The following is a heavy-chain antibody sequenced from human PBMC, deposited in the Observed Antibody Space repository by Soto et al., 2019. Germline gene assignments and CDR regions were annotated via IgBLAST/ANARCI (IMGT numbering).Heavy chain of an antibody. Sequence: SETLSLTCAVYGGSFSGYYWSWIRQPPGKGLEWIGEINHSGSTNYNPSLKSRVTISVDTSKNQFSLKLSSVTAADTAVYYCARGRRILTGYLQFGWFDPWGQGTLVTVSS. CDR1: GGSFSGYY. J-gene: IGHJ5*02. CDR2: INHSGST. D-gene: IGHD3-9*01. CDR3: ARGRRILTGYLQFGWFDP. V-gene: IGHV4-34*01.